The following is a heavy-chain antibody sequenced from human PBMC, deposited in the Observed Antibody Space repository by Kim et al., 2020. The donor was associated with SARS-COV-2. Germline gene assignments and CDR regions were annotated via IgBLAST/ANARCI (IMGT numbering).Heavy chain of an antibody. D-gene: IGHD4-4*01. J-gene: IGHJ4*02. Sequence: IYNEGPVGCRFTMSRDNDKNSLYLKVNSLRAEDTAVYYCARGPNYSPFDYWGQGTLVTVSS. CDR3: ARGPNYSPFDY. CDR2: I. V-gene: IGHV3-48*03.